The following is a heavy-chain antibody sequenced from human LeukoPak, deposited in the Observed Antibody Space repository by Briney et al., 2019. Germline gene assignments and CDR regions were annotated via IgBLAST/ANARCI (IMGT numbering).Heavy chain of an antibody. J-gene: IGHJ4*02. D-gene: IGHD4-17*01. CDR3: AREGGDYVAPFDY. V-gene: IGHV3-21*01. CDR1: GFTFSSYS. Sequence: PGGSLRLSCAASGFTFSSYSMNWVRQAPGKGLEWVSSTSSSSSYIYYADSVKGRFTISRDNAKNSLCLQMNSLRAEDTAVYYCAREGGDYVAPFDYWGQGTLVTVSS. CDR2: TSSSSSYI.